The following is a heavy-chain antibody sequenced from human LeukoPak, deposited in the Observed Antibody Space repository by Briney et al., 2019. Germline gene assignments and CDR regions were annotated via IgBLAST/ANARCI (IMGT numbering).Heavy chain of an antibody. CDR2: VSRDGSFN. CDR1: GFTFRSYG. V-gene: IGHV3-74*01. CDR3: VRDGDDVNVDY. D-gene: IGHD7-27*01. J-gene: IGHJ4*02. Sequence: GGSLSLSCAASGFTFRSYGMYWVRHGPGQGLGRVSSVSRDGSFNNYADPVKGRFTITTANAKNNLYLQMISLRAEGAAAYFFVRDGDDVNVDYWGQGSLGTVS.